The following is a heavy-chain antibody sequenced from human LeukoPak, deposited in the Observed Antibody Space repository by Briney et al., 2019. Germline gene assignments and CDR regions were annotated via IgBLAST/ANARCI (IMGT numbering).Heavy chain of an antibody. Sequence: SETLSLTCTVSGGSISNYYWSWIRQPPGKGLEWIGFILSSGSTYYNPSLKSRVTISADTSNNQFSLKLNSVTAADTAVYYCARAGPRRDGYNADYWGQGTLVTVST. CDR3: ARAGPRRDGYNADY. D-gene: IGHD5-24*01. V-gene: IGHV4-59*01. CDR2: ILSSGST. CDR1: GGSISNYY. J-gene: IGHJ4*02.